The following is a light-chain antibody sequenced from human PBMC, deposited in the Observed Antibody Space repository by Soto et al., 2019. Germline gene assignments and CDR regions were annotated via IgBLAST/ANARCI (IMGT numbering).Light chain of an antibody. CDR1: SSDIGAYNY. CDR3: SSYAISSAYV. V-gene: IGLV2-14*01. Sequence: QSALTQPASVSGSPGQSITISCTGTSSDIGAYNYVSWYQQHPGKAPKLLIYDVNYRPSGVSNRLSGSKSGNTASLTISGLQAEDEADYYCSSYAISSAYVFGTGTNSPS. CDR2: DVN. J-gene: IGLJ1*01.